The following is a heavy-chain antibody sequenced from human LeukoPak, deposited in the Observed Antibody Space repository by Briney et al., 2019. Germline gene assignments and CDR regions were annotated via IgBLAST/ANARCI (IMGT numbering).Heavy chain of an antibody. J-gene: IGHJ6*03. CDR3: AREQYDFWSGYRRTYYMDV. V-gene: IGHV4-61*02. CDR1: GGSISSGSYY. Sequence: SETLSLTCTVSGGSISSGSYYSSWIRQPAGKGLEWIARIYTSGSTNYNPSLKSRVTISVDTSKNQFSLKLSSVTAADTAVYYCAREQYDFWSGYRRTYYMDVWGKGTTVTVSS. D-gene: IGHD3-3*01. CDR2: IYTSGST.